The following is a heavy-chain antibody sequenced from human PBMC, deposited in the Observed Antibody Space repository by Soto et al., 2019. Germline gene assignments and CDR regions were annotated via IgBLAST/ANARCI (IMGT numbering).Heavy chain of an antibody. J-gene: IGHJ3*02. CDR2: INWNGGST. CDR3: ARPYCSGGSCYDPRNDAFDI. D-gene: IGHD2-15*01. Sequence: EVQLVESGGGVVRPGGSLRLSCAVSGFTFDEYGMSWVRQAPGKGLEWVSGINWNGGSTGYADSVKGRFTISRDNAKNSLYLQMNSLRAEDTALYHCARPYCSGGSCYDPRNDAFDIWGQGTMVTVSS. V-gene: IGHV3-20*01. CDR1: GFTFDEYG.